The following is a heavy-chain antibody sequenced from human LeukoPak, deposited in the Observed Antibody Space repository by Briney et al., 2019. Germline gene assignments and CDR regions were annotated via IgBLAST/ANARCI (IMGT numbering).Heavy chain of an antibody. CDR2: ISSSGSTI. V-gene: IGHV3-11*04. Sequence: GGSLRLSCTASGFTFGDYAMSWFRQAPGKGLEWVSYISSSGSTIYYADSVKGRFTISRDNAKNSLYLQMNSLRAEDTAVYYCARERIYYYDSSGYALRAFDIWGQGTMVTVSS. CDR3: ARERIYYYDSSGYALRAFDI. CDR1: GFTFGDYA. J-gene: IGHJ3*02. D-gene: IGHD3-22*01.